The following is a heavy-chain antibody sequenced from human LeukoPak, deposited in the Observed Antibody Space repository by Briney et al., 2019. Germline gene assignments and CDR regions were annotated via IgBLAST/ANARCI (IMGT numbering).Heavy chain of an antibody. CDR1: GGSFSGYY. D-gene: IGHD1-14*01. J-gene: IGHJ5*02. CDR3: ARGPVYNWFDP. V-gene: IGHV4-59*12. Sequence: SETLSLTCAVYGGSFSGYYWSWVRQPPGKGLEWVGYIYDGGSTNYNPSLKSRVTISVDTSKNQFSPKLSSVTAADTAVYYCARGPVYNWFDPWGQGTLVTVSS. CDR2: IYDGGST.